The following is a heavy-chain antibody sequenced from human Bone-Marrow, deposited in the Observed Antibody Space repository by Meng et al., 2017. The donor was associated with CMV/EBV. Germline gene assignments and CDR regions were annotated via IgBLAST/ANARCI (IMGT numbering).Heavy chain of an antibody. J-gene: IGHJ4*02. D-gene: IGHD1-26*01. CDR1: GGSISSSSYY. V-gene: IGHV4-39*01. CDR3: ARANTYSGSYFY. Sequence: GSLRLSCTVSGGSISSSSYYWGWIRQPPGKGLEWIGSIYYSGSTYYNPSLKSRVTISVDTSKNQFSLKLSSVTAADTAVYYCARANTYSGSYFYWGQGTLVTVSS. CDR2: IYYSGST.